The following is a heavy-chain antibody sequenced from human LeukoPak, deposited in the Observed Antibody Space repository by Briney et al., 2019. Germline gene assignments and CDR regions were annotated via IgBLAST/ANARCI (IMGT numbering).Heavy chain of an antibody. Sequence: GSLRLSCAASGFTFSSYSINWVRQAPGKGLEWLGYIYYSGSTNYNPSLKSRVTISVDTSKNQFSLKLSSVTAADTAVYYCARAHKLNAFDIWGQGTMVTVSS. J-gene: IGHJ3*02. V-gene: IGHV4-59*01. D-gene: IGHD1-1*01. CDR3: ARAHKLNAFDI. CDR1: GFTFSSYS. CDR2: IYYSGST.